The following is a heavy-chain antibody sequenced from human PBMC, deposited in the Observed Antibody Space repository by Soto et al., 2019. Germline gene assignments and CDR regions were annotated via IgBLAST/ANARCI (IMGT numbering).Heavy chain of an antibody. CDR3: ALRSMAVVPEY. CDR1: GDSISSYY. D-gene: IGHD3-22*01. CDR2: LYYGRSA. Sequence: QVQLQESGPGLVKPSETLSLTCAVAGDSISSYYCMWIRQPPGKGLESIGYLYYGRSANYNPSLKGRVTLSVHTSTNQCSLTLSSMTAADTAVYYCALRSMAVVPEYWGQGTLVTVSS. V-gene: IGHV4-59*01. J-gene: IGHJ4*02.